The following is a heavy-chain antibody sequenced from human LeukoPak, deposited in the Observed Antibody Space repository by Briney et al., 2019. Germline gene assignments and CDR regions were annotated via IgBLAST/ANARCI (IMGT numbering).Heavy chain of an antibody. D-gene: IGHD6-13*01. Sequence: SETLSLTCTVSGGSISSYYWSWIRQPAGKGLEWIGRIYTSGSTNYNPSLKSRVTMSVDTSKNQFSLKLSSVTAADTAVYYCARQPPKTTWGSSWQNGPFDYWGQGTLVTVSS. CDR1: GGSISSYY. J-gene: IGHJ4*02. V-gene: IGHV4-4*07. CDR3: ARQPPKTTWGSSWQNGPFDY. CDR2: IYTSGST.